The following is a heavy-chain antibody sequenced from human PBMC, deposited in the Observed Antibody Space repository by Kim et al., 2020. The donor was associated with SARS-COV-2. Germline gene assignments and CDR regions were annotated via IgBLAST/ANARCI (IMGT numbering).Heavy chain of an antibody. CDR1: GGTFSSYA. V-gene: IGHV1-69*13. CDR2: IIPIFGTA. D-gene: IGHD3-22*01. Sequence: SVKVSCKASGGTFSSYAISWVRQAPGQGLEWMGGIIPIFGTANYAQKFQGRVTITADESTSTAYMELSSLRSEDTAVYYCANARYYYDSSGLMDYWGQGTLVTVSS. J-gene: IGHJ4*02. CDR3: ANARYYYDSSGLMDY.